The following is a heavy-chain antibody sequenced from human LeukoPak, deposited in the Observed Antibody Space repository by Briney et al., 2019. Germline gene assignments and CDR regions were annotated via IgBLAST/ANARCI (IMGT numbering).Heavy chain of an antibody. Sequence: PSETLSLTCTISGGSIGSYHWSWLRQPPGKGLEWIGYIYYSGSTNYNPSLKSRVTMSVDTSKNQFSLKLSSVTAADTAVYYCVRTAGDHWGQRTLVTVSS. CDR3: VRTAGDH. CDR2: IYYSGST. V-gene: IGHV4-59*01. D-gene: IGHD6-13*01. J-gene: IGHJ4*02. CDR1: GGSIGSYH.